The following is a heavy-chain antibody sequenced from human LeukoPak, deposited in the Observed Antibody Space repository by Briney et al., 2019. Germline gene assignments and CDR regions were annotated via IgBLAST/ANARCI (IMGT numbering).Heavy chain of an antibody. D-gene: IGHD1-1*01. Sequence: PSETLSLTCTVSGDSISSGDYYWRWIRQPAGKGLEWIGRISSSGSTNYNPSLKSRVTISVDTSKNQFSLKLSSVTAADTAVYFCARVGTGTTLSEYYYYMDVWGKGTTVTISS. J-gene: IGHJ6*03. CDR3: ARVGTGTTLSEYYYYMDV. CDR2: ISSSGST. CDR1: GDSISSGDYY. V-gene: IGHV4-61*02.